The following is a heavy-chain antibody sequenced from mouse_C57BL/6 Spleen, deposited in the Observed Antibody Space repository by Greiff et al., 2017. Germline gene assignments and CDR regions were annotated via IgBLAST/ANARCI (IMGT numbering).Heavy chain of an antibody. J-gene: IGHJ4*01. CDR1: GYTFTDYN. V-gene: IGHV1-18*01. D-gene: IGHD1-1*01. Sequence: EVQLQQSGPELVKPGASVKIPCKASGYTFTDYNMDWVKQSPGKSLEWIGDINPNNGGTIYNQKFKGKATLTVDKSSSTAYMELRSLTSEDTAVYYCARTPHYYGSSYDAMDYWGQGTSVTVSS. CDR2: INPNNGGT. CDR3: ARTPHYYGSSYDAMDY.